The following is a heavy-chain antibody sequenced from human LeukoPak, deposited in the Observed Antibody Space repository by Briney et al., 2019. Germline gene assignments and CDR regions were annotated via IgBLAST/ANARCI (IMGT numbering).Heavy chain of an antibody. D-gene: IGHD1-1*01. V-gene: IGHV3-30*02. CDR1: GFTFSSYG. CDR2: IRYDGSNK. CDR3: ARDYKWGQALDY. J-gene: IGHJ4*02. Sequence: GGSLRLSCAASGFTFSSYGMHWVRQAPGKGLEWVAFIRYDGSNKYYADSVKGRFTISRDNSRNTLYLQMNSLRAEDTAVYYCARDYKWGQALDYWGQGTLVTVSS.